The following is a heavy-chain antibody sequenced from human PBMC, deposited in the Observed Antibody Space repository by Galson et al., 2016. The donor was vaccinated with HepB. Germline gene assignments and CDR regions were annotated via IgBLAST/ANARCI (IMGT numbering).Heavy chain of an antibody. Sequence: SLRLSCAASGFTFNSYGMSWVRQAPGKGLEWVSTISGSGGSTYYADSVKGRFTISRDNSKNTLYLQMNSLRAEDTAVYYCAKGYGLWDYWGQGTLVTVSS. CDR1: GFTFNSYG. CDR2: ISGSGGST. J-gene: IGHJ4*02. V-gene: IGHV3-23*01. D-gene: IGHD5-18*01. CDR3: AKGYGLWDY.